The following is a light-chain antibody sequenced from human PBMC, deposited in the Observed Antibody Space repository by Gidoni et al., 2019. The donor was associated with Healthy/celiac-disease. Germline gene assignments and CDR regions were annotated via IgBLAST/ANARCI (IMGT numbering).Light chain of an antibody. CDR2: AAS. CDR3: QQSYSTPPRYT. V-gene: IGKV1-39*01. J-gene: IGKJ2*01. Sequence: DIQMTQSPTSLSASVGDRVTITCRPSQSISSYLTWYQQKPGKAPKLLIYAASSLQSGVPSRFSGSGSGTDFTLTISSLQPEDFATYYCQQSYSTPPRYTFGQGTKLEIK. CDR1: QSISSY.